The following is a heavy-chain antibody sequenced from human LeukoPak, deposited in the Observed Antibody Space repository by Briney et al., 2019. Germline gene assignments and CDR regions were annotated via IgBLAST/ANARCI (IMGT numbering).Heavy chain of an antibody. J-gene: IGHJ4*02. V-gene: IGHV3-23*01. CDR2: ISSSGGST. D-gene: IGHD3-16*01. CDR1: GLTFSNYA. Sequence: GGSLRLSCAASGLTFSNYAMSWVRQAPGKGLEWVSTISSSGGSTNYVDSVKGRFTISRDNSKNTLYLQMNSLRADDTAVYYCAKDHEGGRWDYFDYWGQGTLVTDSS. CDR3: AKDHEGGRWDYFDY.